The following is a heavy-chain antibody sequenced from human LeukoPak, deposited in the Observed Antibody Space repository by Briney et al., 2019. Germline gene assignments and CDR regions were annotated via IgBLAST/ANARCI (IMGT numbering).Heavy chain of an antibody. Sequence: PGGSLRLSCAASEFTFSNYWMTWVRQAPGKGLEWVANIKQDGSEKYYMDSVKGRFTISGDNAKNSLYLQMNSLRAEDTALYYCARDLTRNWGPFDYWGQGTLVTVSS. CDR1: EFTFSNYW. J-gene: IGHJ4*02. V-gene: IGHV3-7*01. CDR3: ARDLTRNWGPFDY. D-gene: IGHD7-27*01. CDR2: IKQDGSEK.